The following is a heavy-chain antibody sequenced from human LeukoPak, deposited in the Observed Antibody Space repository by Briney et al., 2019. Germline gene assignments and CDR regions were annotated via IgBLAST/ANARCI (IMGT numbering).Heavy chain of an antibody. CDR1: GFTFSSSA. J-gene: IGHJ5*02. CDR3: ITSNWFDP. CDR2: ISNSGGCT. D-gene: IGHD3-10*01. Sequence: GGSLRLSCAASGFTFSSSAMSWVRQAPGKGLEWVSAISNSGGCTYYTDSVKGRFTISRDNSKNTLYLQMNSLRAEDTAIYYCITSNWFDPWGQGTLVTVSS. V-gene: IGHV3-23*01.